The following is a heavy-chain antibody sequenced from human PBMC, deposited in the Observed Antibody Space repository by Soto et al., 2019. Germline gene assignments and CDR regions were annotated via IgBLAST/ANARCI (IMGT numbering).Heavy chain of an antibody. CDR1: GFTFSNYG. CDR2: IWYDGSYK. V-gene: IGHV3-33*01. CDR3: ARDKAHGYFDL. Sequence: QVQLVESGGGVVQPGRSLRLSCAASGFTFSNYGMHWVRQAPGKGLEWVAVIWYDGSYKYAADSVKGRFTISRDNSKNTLYLQMNSLRAEDTAMYYCARDKAHGYFDLWGRGTLVTVSS. J-gene: IGHJ2*01.